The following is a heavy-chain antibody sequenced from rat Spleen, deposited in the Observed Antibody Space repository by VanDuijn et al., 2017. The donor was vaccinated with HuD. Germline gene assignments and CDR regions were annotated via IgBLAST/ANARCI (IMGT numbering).Heavy chain of an antibody. CDR1: GFTFSNYG. Sequence: EVQLVESGGGLVQPGRCLKLSCAASGFTFSNYGMHWIRQAPTTGLEWVASINPGGDNTYHRDSVKGRFTISRDNAKSTLYLQMDSLRSEDTATYSCARDYDGTYYYDYWGQGVMVTVSS. J-gene: IGHJ2*01. CDR3: ARDYDGTYYYDY. D-gene: IGHD1-12*02. V-gene: IGHV5-19*01. CDR2: INPGGDNT.